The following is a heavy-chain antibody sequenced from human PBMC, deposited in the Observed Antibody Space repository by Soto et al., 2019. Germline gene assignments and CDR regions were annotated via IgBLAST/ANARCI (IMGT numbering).Heavy chain of an antibody. CDR3: SRHSIEGRHRYYYYYGMDV. V-gene: IGHV5-10-1*01. D-gene: IGHD6-6*01. CDR2: IDPSDSYT. CDR1: AYSFTSYS. Sequence: GESLKISSTGSAYSFTSYSISWARQMRGKGREWMGRIDPSDSYTNYSPSFQGHDTISADKTNSTAYLQWSSLKASETAKYYCSRHSIEGRHRYYYYYGMDVWGQGTTVTVSS. J-gene: IGHJ6*02.